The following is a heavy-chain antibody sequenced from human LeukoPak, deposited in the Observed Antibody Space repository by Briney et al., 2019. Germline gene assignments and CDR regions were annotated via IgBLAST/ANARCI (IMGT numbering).Heavy chain of an antibody. CDR1: GDSVSSNSAA. CDR3: ARDRDGTGLHGTNYDY. D-gene: IGHD6-19*01. J-gene: IGHJ4*02. Sequence: SQTLSLTCAISGDSVSSNSAAWNWIRQSPSRGLEWLGRSYYRSKWYNDYAVSVKSRIAINPDTSKNQFSLHPNSVTPEDTAVYYCARDRDGTGLHGTNYDYWGQGTLVTVSS. CDR2: SYYRSKWYN. V-gene: IGHV6-1*01.